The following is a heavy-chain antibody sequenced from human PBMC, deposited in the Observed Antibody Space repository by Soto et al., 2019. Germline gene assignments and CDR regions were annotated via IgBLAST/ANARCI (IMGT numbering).Heavy chain of an antibody. CDR3: ARVQWLASHI. CDR1: GFTFSSYS. D-gene: IGHD6-19*01. V-gene: IGHV3-21*01. J-gene: IGHJ3*02. CDR2: ITTSSTSI. Sequence: EVQLVESGGGLVKPGGSLRLSCAASGFTFSSYSMNWVRQAPGKGLEWVSTITTSSTSIYYADSVKVRFTISRDNAKNSLYLQMNRLRVEDTAVDYCARVQWLASHIWGQGTMVTVSS.